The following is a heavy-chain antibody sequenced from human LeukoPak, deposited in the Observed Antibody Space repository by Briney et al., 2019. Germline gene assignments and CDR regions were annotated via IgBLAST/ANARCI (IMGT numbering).Heavy chain of an antibody. V-gene: IGHV4-31*03. CDR2: IYYSRST. J-gene: IGHJ4*02. D-gene: IGHD4-23*01. CDR1: GGSISSGGYH. CDR3: ATCRDYGGNGFFDY. Sequence: SQTLSLTCTVSGGSISSGGYHWNWIRQHSGKGLEWIGYIYYSRSTYYNPSLKCRVTISVDTSKNQFSLKLNSVTPADTAVYYCATCRDYGGNGFFDYWGQGTLVTVSS.